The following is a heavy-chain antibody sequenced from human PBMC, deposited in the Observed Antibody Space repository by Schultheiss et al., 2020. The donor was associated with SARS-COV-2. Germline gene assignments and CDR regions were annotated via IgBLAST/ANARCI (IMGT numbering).Heavy chain of an antibody. CDR3: AREGEPNRMFDP. V-gene: IGHV4-59*12. CDR2: IYYGGST. CDR1: GGSISSYY. Sequence: SQTLSLTCTVSGGSISSYYWSWIRQPPGKGLEWIGNIYYGGSTYYNPSLKSRVTISVDTSKNQFSLKLSSVTAADTAVYYCAREGEPNRMFDPWGQGTLVTVSS. J-gene: IGHJ5*02. D-gene: IGHD1-26*01.